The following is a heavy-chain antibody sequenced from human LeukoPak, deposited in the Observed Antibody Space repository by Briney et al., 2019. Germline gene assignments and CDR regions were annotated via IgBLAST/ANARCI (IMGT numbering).Heavy chain of an antibody. CDR1: GLTVNNYY. J-gene: IGHJ5*02. V-gene: IGHV3-53*01. CDR2: IYPGGTT. D-gene: IGHD6-19*01. Sequence: GGSLRLSCAASGLTVNNYYMHWVRRAPGKGLEWVSIIYPGGTTSYADSVKGRFTISRDNSKNTLYLQVNSLRAEDTGVYYCARDLYNSGWFEHWGQGTLVTVSS. CDR3: ARDLYNSGWFEH.